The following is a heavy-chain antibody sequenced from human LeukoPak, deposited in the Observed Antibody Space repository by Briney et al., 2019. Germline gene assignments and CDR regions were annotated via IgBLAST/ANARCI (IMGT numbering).Heavy chain of an antibody. CDR2: IYYTGST. J-gene: IGHJ3*02. CDR3: ARVGYNDDAFDI. V-gene: IGHV4-59*01. CDR1: GGSISTYY. D-gene: IGHD5-24*01. Sequence: SETLSLTCTVSGGSISTYYWSWIRQPPGKGLEWIGHIYYTGSTSYNPSLKSRVTISVDTSKNQFSLKLSSVTAADTAVYYCARVGYNDDAFDIWGQGTMVTVSS.